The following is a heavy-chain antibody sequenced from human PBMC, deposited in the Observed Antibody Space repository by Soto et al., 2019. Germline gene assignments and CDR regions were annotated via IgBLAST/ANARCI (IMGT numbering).Heavy chain of an antibody. J-gene: IGHJ4*02. CDR3: ARDLATVPGDY. V-gene: IGHV1-3*05. CDR2: INAGNGNT. D-gene: IGHD4-17*01. Sequence: QVQLVQSGAEEKKPGASVKVSCKASGYTFTSYAMHWVRQAPGQRLEWMGWINAGNGNTKYSQKFQGRVTITRDTSASTAYMELSSLRSEDTAVYYCARDLATVPGDYWGQGTLVTVSS. CDR1: GYTFTSYA.